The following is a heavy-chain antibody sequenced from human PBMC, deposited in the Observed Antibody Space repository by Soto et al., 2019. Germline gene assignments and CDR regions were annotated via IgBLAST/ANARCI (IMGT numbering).Heavy chain of an antibody. V-gene: IGHV1-69*06. CDR3: ASLNYDILTGYKDYYYGIDV. J-gene: IGHJ6*04. CDR2: IIPIFGTA. Sequence: VASVKVSCKASGGTFSSYAISWVRQAPGQGLEWMGGIIPIFGTANYAQKFQGRVTITADKSTSTAYMELSSLRSEDTAVYYCASLNYDILTGYKDYYYGIDVWGKGTKVTVAS. D-gene: IGHD3-9*01. CDR1: GGTFSSYA.